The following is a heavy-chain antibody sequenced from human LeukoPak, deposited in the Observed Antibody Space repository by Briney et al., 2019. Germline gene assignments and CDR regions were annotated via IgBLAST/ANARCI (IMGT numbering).Heavy chain of an antibody. J-gene: IGHJ4*02. CDR2: ISSDGSVT. V-gene: IGHV3-74*03. D-gene: IGHD5-24*01. Sequence: GGSLRLSCAASGFTFSRYIMNWVRQAPGKGLVWVSRISSDGSVTEYADSVKGRSTISRDNAKNTLYLQMNSLRAEDTAVYYCARASRDGYNAKYWGQGTLVTVSS. CDR1: GFTFSRYI. CDR3: ARASRDGYNAKY.